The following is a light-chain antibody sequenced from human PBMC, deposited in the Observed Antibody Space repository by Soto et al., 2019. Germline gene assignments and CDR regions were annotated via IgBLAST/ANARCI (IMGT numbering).Light chain of an antibody. CDR1: QSVTSNY. Sequence: EIVLTQSPDPLALSPGERATLSCRARQSVTSNYLAWYQQKPGKAPRLLIFGISSRATGIPDRFSGSGSGTDFTLTIARLEPEDFAVYSCQQYGSSYAFGQGTKLEIK. J-gene: IGKJ2*01. V-gene: IGKV3-20*01. CDR2: GIS. CDR3: QQYGSSYA.